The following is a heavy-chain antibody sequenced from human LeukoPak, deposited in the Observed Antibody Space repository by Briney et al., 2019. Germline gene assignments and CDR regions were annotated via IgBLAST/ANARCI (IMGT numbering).Heavy chain of an antibody. D-gene: IGHD4-23*01. J-gene: IGHJ2*01. CDR1: GFTFSSYW. V-gene: IGHV3-74*01. CDR2: INSDGSST. CDR3: ARSVVTLYWYFDL. Sequence: GGSLRLSCAASGFTFSSYWMHWVRQAPGKGLVWVSRINSDGSSTSYADSVKGRFTISRDNSKNTLYLQMNSLRAEDTAVYYCARSVVTLYWYFDLWGRGTLVTVSS.